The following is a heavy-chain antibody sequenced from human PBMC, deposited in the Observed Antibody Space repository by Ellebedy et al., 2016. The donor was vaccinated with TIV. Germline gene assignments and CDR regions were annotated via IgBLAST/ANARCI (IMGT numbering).Heavy chain of an antibody. Sequence: PGGSLRLSCAASGFTFSSYAMSWVRQAPGKGLEWVSGISASGVGTYYADSVKGRFTISRDNSKNPLYLQMNSLRDEDRAVYYCARRAVSGNHHLEYWGQGTLVTVSS. CDR2: ISASGVGT. V-gene: IGHV3-23*01. CDR3: ARRAVSGNHHLEY. J-gene: IGHJ4*02. CDR1: GFTFSSYA. D-gene: IGHD6-19*01.